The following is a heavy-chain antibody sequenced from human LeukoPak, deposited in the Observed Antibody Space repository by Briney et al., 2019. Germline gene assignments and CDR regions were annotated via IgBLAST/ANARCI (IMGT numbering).Heavy chain of an antibody. D-gene: IGHD2-2*01. V-gene: IGHV3-30*03. CDR1: GFTFSSYG. CDR3: GGVVVPAASLNWFDP. CDR2: ISYDGSNE. Sequence: PGGSLRLSCAASGFTFSSYGMHWVRQAPGKGLEWVAVISYDGSNEYYADSVKGRFTISRDNSKNTLYLQMNSLRAEDTAVYYGGGVVVPAASLNWFDPWGQGTLVTVSS. J-gene: IGHJ5*02.